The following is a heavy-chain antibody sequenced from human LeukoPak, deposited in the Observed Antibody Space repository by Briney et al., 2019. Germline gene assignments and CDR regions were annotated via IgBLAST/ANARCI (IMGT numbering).Heavy chain of an antibody. CDR1: GVTFSNNS. CDR2: IIPILRSA. CDR3: ARARTSIRFTDSFDI. J-gene: IGHJ3*02. V-gene: IGHV1-69*13. Sequence: ASVRVSCKTSGVTFSNNSITWVRQAPGQGLEWLGGIIPILRSASYAQKFRGRLRMTSDESTTTAYMELSSLSSDDTAMYFCARARTSIRFTDSFDIWSQGTLVTVSS. D-gene: IGHD2-21*01.